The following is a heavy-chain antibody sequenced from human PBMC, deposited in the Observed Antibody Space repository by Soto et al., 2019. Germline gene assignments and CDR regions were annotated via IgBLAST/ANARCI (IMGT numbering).Heavy chain of an antibody. CDR2: IYYSGST. CDR1: GGSTDSYY. V-gene: IGHV4-59*01. CDR3: ARDSRLGFPDH. J-gene: IGHJ5*02. Sequence: SETRSLTCTVSGGSTDSYYWSWIRQPPGKGLEWIGYIYYSGSTKYNPSLKSRVTISVDTSKNQFSLNLNSVTAADTPMYYCARDSRLGFPDHWGQVTLVTVS. D-gene: IGHD3-16*01.